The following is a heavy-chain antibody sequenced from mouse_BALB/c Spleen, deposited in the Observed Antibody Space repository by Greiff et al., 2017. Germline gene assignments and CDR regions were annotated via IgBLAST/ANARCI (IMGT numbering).Heavy chain of an antibody. Sequence: QVQLQQPGAELVKPGASVKLSCKASGYTFTSYWMHWVKQRPGQGLEWIGEINPSNGRTNYNEKFKSKATLTVDKSSSTAYMQLSSLTSEDSAVYYGESKGAYWGQGTLVTVSA. D-gene: IGHD2-5*01. CDR2: INPSNGRT. J-gene: IGHJ3*01. CDR1: GYTFTSYW. CDR3: ESKGAY. V-gene: IGHV1S81*02.